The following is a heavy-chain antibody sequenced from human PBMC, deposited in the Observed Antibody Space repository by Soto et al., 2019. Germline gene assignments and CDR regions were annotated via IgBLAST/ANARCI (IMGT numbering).Heavy chain of an antibody. CDR2: IIPFFGTA. J-gene: IGHJ4*02. CDR3: ARGGIKQQRSRHFDY. CDR1: GGTSSSYA. V-gene: IGHV1-69*12. D-gene: IGHD1-26*01. Sequence: QVQLVQSGAEVKKPGSSVKVSCKASGGTSSSYAISWVRQAPGQGLEWMGGIIPFFGTANYAQKFQGRVTNTADESTITAYMELSTLRPKDTPAYNYARGGIKQQRSRHFDYWGQGTLVTVSS.